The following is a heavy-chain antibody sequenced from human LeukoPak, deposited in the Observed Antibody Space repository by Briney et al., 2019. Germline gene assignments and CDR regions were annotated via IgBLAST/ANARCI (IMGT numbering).Heavy chain of an antibody. J-gene: IGHJ4*02. V-gene: IGHV3-11*06. D-gene: IGHD3-10*01. Sequence: KAGGSLRLSCAASGFTFSDYYRGWIRQAPGEGLEWVSYISSSSSYTNYADSVKGRFTISRDNAKNSLYLQMNSLRAEDTAVYYCARDLNGSEIDYWGQGTLVTVSS. CDR2: ISSSSSYT. CDR1: GFTFSDYY. CDR3: ARDLNGSEIDY.